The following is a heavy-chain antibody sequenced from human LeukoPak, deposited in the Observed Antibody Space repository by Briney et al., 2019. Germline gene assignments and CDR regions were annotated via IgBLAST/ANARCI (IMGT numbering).Heavy chain of an antibody. D-gene: IGHD4-17*01. CDR3: ARSRRLYWYFDL. V-gene: IGHV3-11*04. CDR2: ISSTGNSI. CDR1: GFTVSSNY. Sequence: GGSLRLSCAASGFTVSSNYMSWVRQAPGKGLEWVSYISSTGNSIYYADSVKGRFTISRDNAKSTLYLQMNSLRAEDTAVYYCARSRRLYWYFDLWGRGTLVTVSS. J-gene: IGHJ2*01.